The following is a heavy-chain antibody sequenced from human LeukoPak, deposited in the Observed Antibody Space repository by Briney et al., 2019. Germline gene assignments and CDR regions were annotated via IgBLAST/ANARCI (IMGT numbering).Heavy chain of an antibody. J-gene: IGHJ5*02. CDR3: ARSIVGATRGSGFDP. D-gene: IGHD1-26*01. Sequence: PSETLSLTCTVSGGSISSYYWSWIRQPPGKGLEWIGYIYYSGSTNYNPSLKSRVTISVDTSKNQFSLKLSSVTAADTAVYYCARSIVGATRGSGFDPWGQGTLVTVSS. CDR1: GGSISSYY. CDR2: IYYSGST. V-gene: IGHV4-59*01.